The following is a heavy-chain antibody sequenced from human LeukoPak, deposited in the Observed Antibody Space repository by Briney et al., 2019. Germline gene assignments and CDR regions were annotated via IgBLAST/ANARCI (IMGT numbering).Heavy chain of an antibody. CDR2: IKQDGSEK. CDR3: AREDPYYDFWSGYYNY. CDR1: GFTLSSYW. D-gene: IGHD3-3*01. J-gene: IGHJ4*02. Sequence: GGSLRLSCAASGFTLSSYWMSWVRQAPGKGLEWVANIKQDGSEKYYVDSVKGRFTISRDNAKNSLYLQMNSLRAEDTAVYYCAREDPYYDFWSGYYNYWGQGTLVTVSS. V-gene: IGHV3-7*01.